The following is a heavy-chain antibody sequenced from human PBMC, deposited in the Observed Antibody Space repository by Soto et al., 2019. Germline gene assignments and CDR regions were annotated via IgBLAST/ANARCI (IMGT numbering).Heavy chain of an antibody. Sequence: SVKVSCKASGGTFSSYAISWVRQAPGQGLEWMGGIIPIFGTANYAQKFQGRVTITADESTSTAYMELSSLRSEDTAVYYCARESRIAVAFDPWGQGTLVTVSS. CDR2: IIPIFGTA. V-gene: IGHV1-69*13. D-gene: IGHD6-19*01. J-gene: IGHJ5*02. CDR1: GGTFSSYA. CDR3: ARESRIAVAFDP.